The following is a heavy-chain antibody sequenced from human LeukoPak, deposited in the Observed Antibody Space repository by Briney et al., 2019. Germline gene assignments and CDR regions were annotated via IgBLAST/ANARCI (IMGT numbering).Heavy chain of an antibody. CDR1: GYSFTSYW. D-gene: IGHD3-22*01. CDR3: ARSYYDSSGYSVY. J-gene: IGHJ4*02. Sequence: GESLKISCKGPGYSFTSYWIGWVRQMPGKGLEWMGIIYPGDSDTRYSPSFQGQVTISADKSISTAYLQWSSLKASDTAMYYCARSYYDSSGYSVYWGQGTLVTVSS. CDR2: IYPGDSDT. V-gene: IGHV5-51*01.